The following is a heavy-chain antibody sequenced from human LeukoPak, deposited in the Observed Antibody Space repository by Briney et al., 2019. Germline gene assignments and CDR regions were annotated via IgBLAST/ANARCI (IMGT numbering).Heavy chain of an antibody. V-gene: IGHV4-39*07. D-gene: IGHD6-13*01. J-gene: IGHJ5*02. Sequence: SETLSLTCTVSGGSISSSSYYWGWIRQPPGKGLEWIGSIYYSGSTYYNPSLKSRVTISVDTSKNQFSLKLSSVTAADTAVYYCARVLLLYSSSWYGGRDNWFGPWGQGTLVTVSS. CDR3: ARVLLLYSSSWYGGRDNWFGP. CDR1: GGSISSSSYY. CDR2: IYYSGST.